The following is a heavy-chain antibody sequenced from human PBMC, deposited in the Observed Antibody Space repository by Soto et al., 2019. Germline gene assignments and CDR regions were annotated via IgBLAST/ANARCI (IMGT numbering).Heavy chain of an antibody. CDR3: ACSGTYFYGSRSYYRFDP. V-gene: IGHV4-31*03. J-gene: IGHJ5*02. D-gene: IGHD3-10*01. CDR1: GGSINSGGYF. Sequence: QVQLQESGPGLVKPSQTLSLTCTVSGGSINSGGYFWSWIRQLPGKGLEWIGYISHSGSTYYNPSLRSRLNTSIDTSENQFSLRLTSVTAADTAVYFCACSGTYFYGSRSYYRFDPWGQGTLVTVSS. CDR2: ISHSGST.